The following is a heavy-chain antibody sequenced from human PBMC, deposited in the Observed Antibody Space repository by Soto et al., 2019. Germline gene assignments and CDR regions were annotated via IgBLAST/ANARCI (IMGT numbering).Heavy chain of an antibody. CDR2: IIWHRGSI. V-gene: IGHV3-9*01. J-gene: IGHJ2*01. D-gene: IGHD6-13*01. CDR3: AKGRIAAAEGRTPWGHHYWYFEL. CDR1: GFTFDAYA. Sequence: EVQLVESGGGLVQPGRSLRLSCAASGFTFDAYAMHWVLQAPGKGLEWVAGIIWHRGSIGYADSVKGRFTISRDNAKNYLYLQMNSLGAEDTALYYCAKGRIAAAEGRTPWGHHYWYFELWGRGTLVTVSS.